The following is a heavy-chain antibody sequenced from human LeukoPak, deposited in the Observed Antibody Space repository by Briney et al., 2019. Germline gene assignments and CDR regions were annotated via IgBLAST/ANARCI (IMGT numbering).Heavy chain of an antibody. CDR3: ARAITGTTVWFDP. Sequence: ASVKVSCKASGYTFTSYDINWVRQATGQGLEWMGWMNPNSGNTGYAQKLQGRVTMTTDTSTSTAYMELRSLRSDDTAVYYCARAITGTTVWFDPWGQGTLVTVSS. CDR2: MNPNSGNT. V-gene: IGHV1-8*01. CDR1: GYTFTSYD. J-gene: IGHJ5*02. D-gene: IGHD1-20*01.